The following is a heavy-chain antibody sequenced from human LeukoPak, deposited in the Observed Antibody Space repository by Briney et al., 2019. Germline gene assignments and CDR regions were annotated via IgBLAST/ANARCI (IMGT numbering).Heavy chain of an antibody. Sequence: SETLSLTCAVSGGSISSSNWWSWVRQPPGKGLEWIGEIYHSGSTNYNPSLKSRVTISVDKSKNQFSLKLSSVTAADTAVYYCARLISASTPTGGPWGQGTLVTVSS. J-gene: IGHJ5*02. D-gene: IGHD2-2*01. V-gene: IGHV4-4*02. CDR2: IYHSGST. CDR1: GGSISSSNW. CDR3: ARLISASTPTGGP.